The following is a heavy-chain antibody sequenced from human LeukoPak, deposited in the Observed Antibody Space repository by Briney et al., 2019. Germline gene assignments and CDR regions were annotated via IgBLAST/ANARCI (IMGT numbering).Heavy chain of an antibody. CDR3: ARGEGLVYGDY. J-gene: IGHJ4*02. CDR1: GFTFSSST. V-gene: IGHV3-21*01. D-gene: IGHD5/OR15-5a*01. Sequence: GGSLRLSCAASGFTFSSSTMNWVRQAPGKGLEWVSSISGSSSYIYYADSVKGRFTISRDNTKNSLYLQMNSLRADDTAVYYCARGEGLVYGDYWGQGTLVTVSS. CDR2: ISGSSSYI.